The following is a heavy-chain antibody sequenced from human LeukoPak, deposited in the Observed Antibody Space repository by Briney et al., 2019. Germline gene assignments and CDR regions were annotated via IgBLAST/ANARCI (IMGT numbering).Heavy chain of an antibody. CDR3: AKDSGSYFLDY. CDR1: GFSFRSYG. Sequence: GGSLILSCGASGFSFRSYGMHWVRQAPGKGLEGVALISNDGSNKYYADSVKGRFTISRDNSKNTLNLQMNSLRAEDTAVYYCAKDSGSYFLDYWGQGTLVTVSS. CDR2: ISNDGSNK. V-gene: IGHV3-30*18. J-gene: IGHJ4*02. D-gene: IGHD1-26*01.